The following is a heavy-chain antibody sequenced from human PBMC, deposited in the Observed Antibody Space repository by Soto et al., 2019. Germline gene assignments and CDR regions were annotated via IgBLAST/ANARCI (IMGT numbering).Heavy chain of an antibody. CDR2: IYYSGST. D-gene: IGHD2-15*01. J-gene: IGHJ5*02. CDR1: GGSISSSSYY. Sequence: QLQLQESGPGLVKPSETLSLTCTVSGGSISSSSYYWGWIRQPPGKGLEWIGSIYYSGSTYYNPSLKSRVTISVDTSKNQFSLKLSSVTAADTAVYYCARHEGMVVAATLLPWFDPWGQGTLVTVSS. CDR3: ARHEGMVVAATLLPWFDP. V-gene: IGHV4-39*01.